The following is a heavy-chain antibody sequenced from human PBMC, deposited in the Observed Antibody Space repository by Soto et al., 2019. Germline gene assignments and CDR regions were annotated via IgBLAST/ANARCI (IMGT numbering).Heavy chain of an antibody. D-gene: IGHD3-10*01. V-gene: IGHV4-59*02. J-gene: IGHJ4*02. CDR1: GGSVGTYY. CDR3: ARGKFGELSPFNY. Sequence: SETLSLTCTISGGSVGTYYWSWIRQPPGKGLEWIGYIYYTGNTKYNPSLMSRVTISVDTSKSQFSLRLDSVTAADTAVYYCARGKFGELSPFNYWGQGALVTVSS. CDR2: IYYTGNT.